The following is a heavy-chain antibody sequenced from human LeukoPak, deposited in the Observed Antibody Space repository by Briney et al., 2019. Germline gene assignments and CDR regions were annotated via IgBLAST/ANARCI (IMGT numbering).Heavy chain of an antibody. CDR3: AKEHNVLLWFGELAFDI. CDR2: IRYDGSNK. CDR1: GFTFSSYG. J-gene: IGHJ3*02. D-gene: IGHD3-10*01. V-gene: IGHV3-30*02. Sequence: GGSLRLSCAASGFTFSSYGMHWVRQAPGKGLEWVAFIRYDGSNKYYADSVKGRFTISRDNSKNTLYLQMNSLRAEDTAVYYCAKEHNVLLWFGELAFDIWGQGTMVTVSS.